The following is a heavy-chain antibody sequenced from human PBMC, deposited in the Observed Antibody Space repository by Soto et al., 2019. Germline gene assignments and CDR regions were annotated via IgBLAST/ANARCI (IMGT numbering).Heavy chain of an antibody. CDR1: GFTFSSYD. V-gene: IGHV3-13*01. CDR2: IGTAGDT. D-gene: IGHD6-19*01. Sequence: GGSLRLSCAASGFTFSSYDMHWVRQATGKGLEWVSAIGTAGDTYYPGSVKGRFTISRENAKNSLYLQMNSLRAEDTAAYYCARQSSGWYPRLYYYYGMDVWGQGTTVTVSS. J-gene: IGHJ6*02. CDR3: ARQSSGWYPRLYYYYGMDV.